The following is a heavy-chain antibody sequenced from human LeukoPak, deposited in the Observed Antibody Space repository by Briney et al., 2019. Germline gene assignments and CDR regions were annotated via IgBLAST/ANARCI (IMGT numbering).Heavy chain of an antibody. Sequence: GESLKISCKGSGYSFTSFWIGWVRQMPGKGLEWMGVIYPGDSDTRYSPSFQGQVTISADKSISTAYLQLSSLKASDTAIYYCARLMYSGSYFVYWGQGTLVTVSS. CDR2: IYPGDSDT. CDR1: GYSFTSFW. D-gene: IGHD1-26*01. J-gene: IGHJ4*02. CDR3: ARLMYSGSYFVY. V-gene: IGHV5-51*01.